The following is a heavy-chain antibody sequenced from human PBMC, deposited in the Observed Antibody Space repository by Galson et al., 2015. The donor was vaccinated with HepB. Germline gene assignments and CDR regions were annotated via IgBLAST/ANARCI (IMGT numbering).Heavy chain of an antibody. CDR3: VTDFGGGYFDL. V-gene: IGHV1-24*01. Sequence: SVKVSCKVSGYILTDLSMHWVRQAPGKGLEWLGGFDPEDGEIVSAQKFQGRVIMTEDLSTDTAYMELSSLRSEDTAVYYCVTDFGGGYFDLWGRGTLVTVSS. D-gene: IGHD2-15*01. CDR1: GYILTDLS. CDR2: FDPEDGEI. J-gene: IGHJ2*01.